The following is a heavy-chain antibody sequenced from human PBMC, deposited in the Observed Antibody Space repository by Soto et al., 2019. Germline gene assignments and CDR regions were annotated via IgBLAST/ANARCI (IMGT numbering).Heavy chain of an antibody. CDR2: INNDGSRT. Sequence: VQVVESGGALVQPGGSLRLSCAASGFTFSNYWMHWVRQVPGEGLVWVSSINNDGSRTWYADSVRGRIAMSRDNARNLVYLQMNSLRAEDTAVYYCGTTFEYWGQGALVTVSS. CDR3: GTTFEY. V-gene: IGHV3-74*01. CDR1: GFTFSNYW. J-gene: IGHJ4*02. D-gene: IGHD1-26*01.